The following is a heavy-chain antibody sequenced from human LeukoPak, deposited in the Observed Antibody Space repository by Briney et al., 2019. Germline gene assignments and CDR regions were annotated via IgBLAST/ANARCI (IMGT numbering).Heavy chain of an antibody. J-gene: IGHJ4*02. Sequence: ASVKVSCKASGYTFTGYYMHWVRQAPGQGLEWMGWINPNSGGTNYAQKFQGRVTMTRDTSISTAYMELSRLRSDDTAVYYCARLTEQWLAPGGEDYWGQGTLVTVSS. CDR1: GYTFTGYY. V-gene: IGHV1-2*02. CDR2: INPNSGGT. D-gene: IGHD6-19*01. CDR3: ARLTEQWLAPGGEDY.